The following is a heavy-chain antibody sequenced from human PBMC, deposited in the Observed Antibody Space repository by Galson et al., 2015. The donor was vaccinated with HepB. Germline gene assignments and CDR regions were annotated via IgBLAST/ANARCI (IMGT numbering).Heavy chain of an antibody. CDR2: ISYDGSNK. D-gene: IGHD3-22*01. CDR1: GFTFSSYS. V-gene: IGHV3-30-3*01. Sequence: SLRLSCAASGFTFSSYSMHWVRQAPGKGLEWVAVISYDGSNKYYADSVKGRFTISRDNSKNTLYLQMNSLRAEDTAVYYCAREGSYYDSSGYYPLDYWGQGTLVTVSS. J-gene: IGHJ4*02. CDR3: AREGSYYDSSGYYPLDY.